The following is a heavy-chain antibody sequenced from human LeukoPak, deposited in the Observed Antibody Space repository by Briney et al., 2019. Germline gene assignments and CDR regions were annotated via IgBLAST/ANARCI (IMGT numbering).Heavy chain of an antibody. J-gene: IGHJ4*02. D-gene: IGHD3-3*01. Sequence: GGSLRLSCAASGFIFSSAWMSWVRQAPGRGLEWVGFIRTRAYGGTTEYAASVKGRFTVSRDDSKRIAYLQMNSLKTEDTAVYYCTRVGYYTFWSGYSYYFDYWGQGTLVTVSS. CDR3: TRVGYYTFWSGYSYYFDY. CDR1: GFIFSSAW. V-gene: IGHV3-49*04. CDR2: IRTRAYGGTT.